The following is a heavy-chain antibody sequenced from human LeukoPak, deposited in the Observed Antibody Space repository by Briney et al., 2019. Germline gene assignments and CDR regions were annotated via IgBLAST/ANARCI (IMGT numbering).Heavy chain of an antibody. D-gene: IGHD3-16*01. CDR1: GFSFSSYA. CDR3: AKGGGEVFDY. V-gene: IGHV3-23*01. CDR2: ISASGDST. J-gene: IGHJ4*02. Sequence: GGSLRLSCAASGFSFSSYAMSWVRQAPGKGLEWVSSISASGDSTYYADSVKGRFTISRDNSKNTVRLQMNSLRAEDTALYYGAKGGGEVFDYWGQGALVTVSS.